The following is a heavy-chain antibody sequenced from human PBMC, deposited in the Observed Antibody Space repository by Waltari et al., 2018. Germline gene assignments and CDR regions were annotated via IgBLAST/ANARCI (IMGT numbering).Heavy chain of an antibody. J-gene: IGHJ4*02. Sequence: EVQLVESGGGLIQPGGSLRLPCAASGFTVSSTYMSWARQAPGKGLGWVSVIYSGGNTYYADSVKGRFTISRDNSKNTLYLQMNSLRADDTAVYYCARDPGGRYYFDYWGQGSLVTVSS. CDR3: ARDPGGRYYFDY. CDR1: GFTVSSTY. D-gene: IGHD1-26*01. V-gene: IGHV3-53*01. CDR2: IYSGGNT.